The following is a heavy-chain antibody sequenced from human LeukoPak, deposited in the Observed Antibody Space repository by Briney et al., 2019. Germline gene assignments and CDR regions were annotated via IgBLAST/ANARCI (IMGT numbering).Heavy chain of an antibody. J-gene: IGHJ4*02. CDR1: GFTFSSYW. CDR2: INSDGSST. D-gene: IGHD5-18*01. Sequence: GGSLRLSCAASGFTFSSYWMHWVRQAPGKGLVWVSRINSDGSSTSYADSVKGRFTISRDNAKNTLHLQMNSLRAEDTAVYYCARGARNSYGYNLFDYWGQGTLVTVSS. V-gene: IGHV3-74*01. CDR3: ARGARNSYGYNLFDY.